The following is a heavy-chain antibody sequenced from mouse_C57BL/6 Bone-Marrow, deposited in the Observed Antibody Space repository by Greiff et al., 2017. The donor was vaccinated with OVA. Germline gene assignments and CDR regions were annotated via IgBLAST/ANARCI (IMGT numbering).Heavy chain of an antibody. CDR3: ARVDGSSYGFAY. J-gene: IGHJ3*01. D-gene: IGHD1-1*01. Sequence: VQLQQSGPELVKPGASVKISCKASGYTFTDYYMNWVKQSHGKSLEWIGDINPNNGGTSYNQKFKGKATLTVDKSSSTAYMELRSLTSEDSAVYYCARVDGSSYGFAYWGQGTLVTVSA. CDR1: GYTFTDYY. CDR2: INPNNGGT. V-gene: IGHV1-26*01.